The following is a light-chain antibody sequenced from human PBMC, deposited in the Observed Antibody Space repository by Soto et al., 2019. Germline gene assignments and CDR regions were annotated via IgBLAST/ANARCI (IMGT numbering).Light chain of an antibody. V-gene: IGKV3-20*01. CDR2: GAS. CDR1: QTVTRSY. J-gene: IGKJ5*01. Sequence: EIVLTQSPGTLSLSPGERATLSCRASQTVTRSYLAWYQQKPGQAPRLLIYGASTRATGIPDRFTGSGSGTDLTLTISRLEPEDFAVYYCQQYGSSLPITFGQGTRLEIK. CDR3: QQYGSSLPIT.